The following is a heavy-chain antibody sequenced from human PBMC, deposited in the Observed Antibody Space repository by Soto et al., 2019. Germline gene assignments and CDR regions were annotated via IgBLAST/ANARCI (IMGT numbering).Heavy chain of an antibody. D-gene: IGHD4-17*01. CDR2: ISGSGGST. CDR3: AKDTDYGDYVCYFDY. CDR1: GFTFSSYA. J-gene: IGHJ4*02. V-gene: IGHV3-23*01. Sequence: EVQLLESGGGLVQPGGSLRLSCAASGFTFSSYAMSWVRQAPGXGLEWVSAISGSGGSTYYADSVKGRFTISRDNSKNTLYLQMNSLRAEDTAVYYCAKDTDYGDYVCYFDYWGQGTLVTVSS.